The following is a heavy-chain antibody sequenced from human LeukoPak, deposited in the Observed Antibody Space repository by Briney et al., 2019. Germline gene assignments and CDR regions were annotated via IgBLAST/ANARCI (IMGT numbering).Heavy chain of an antibody. CDR3: AKAADIVVVVAAGLYYFDY. Sequence: GGSLRLSCAASGFTFDDYAMHWVRQAPGKGLEWVSGISWNSGSIGYADSVKGRFTISRDNAKNSLYLQMNSLRAEDTALYYCAKAADIVVVVAAGLYYFDYWGQGTLVTVSS. J-gene: IGHJ4*02. V-gene: IGHV3-9*01. CDR1: GFTFDDYA. D-gene: IGHD2-15*01. CDR2: ISWNSGSI.